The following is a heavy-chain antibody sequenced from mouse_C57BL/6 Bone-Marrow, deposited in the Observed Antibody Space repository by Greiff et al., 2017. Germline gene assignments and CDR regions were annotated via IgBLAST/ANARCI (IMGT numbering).Heavy chain of an antibody. CDR3: TRSLSQATSFAY. V-gene: IGHV6-6*01. CDR2: LRNTANNHAT. CDR1: GFTFSDAW. D-gene: IGHD3-2*02. J-gene: IGHJ3*01. Sequence: EVQLQESGGGLVQPGGSMKLSCAASGFTFSDAWMDWVRQSPEKGLEWVAELRNTANNHATYYAESVKGRFTISRDDSKSSVYLQMNSLRAEDTGIYYCTRSLSQATSFAYWGQGTLVTVSA.